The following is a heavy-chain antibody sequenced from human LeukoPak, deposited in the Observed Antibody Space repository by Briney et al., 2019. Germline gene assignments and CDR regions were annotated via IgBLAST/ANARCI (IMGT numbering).Heavy chain of an antibody. V-gene: IGHV1-46*01. D-gene: IGHD3-3*01. CDR3: ARDRAVDDFWSGYSLDY. CDR1: GYTFTSYY. J-gene: IGHJ4*02. CDR2: INPSGGST. Sequence: ASVKVSCKASGYTFTSYYMHWVRQAPGQGLEWMGIINPSGGSTSYAQKFQGRVTMTRDMSTSTVYMELSSLRSEDTAVYYCARDRAVDDFWSGYSLDYWGQGTLVTVSS.